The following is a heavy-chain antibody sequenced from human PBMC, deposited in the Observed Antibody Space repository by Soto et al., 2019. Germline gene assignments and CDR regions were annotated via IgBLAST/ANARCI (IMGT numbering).Heavy chain of an antibody. J-gene: IGHJ6*02. V-gene: IGHV1-46*01. Sequence: EASVKVSCKASGYTFTSYYMHWVRQAPGQGLEWMGIINPTGGSTYYAQKLQGRVTMTSDTSTSTVYMELSSLTSEDTAVYYCARSYDFPMDVWGQGTTVTVSS. D-gene: IGHD3-3*01. CDR3: ARSYDFPMDV. CDR2: INPTGGST. CDR1: GYTFTSYY.